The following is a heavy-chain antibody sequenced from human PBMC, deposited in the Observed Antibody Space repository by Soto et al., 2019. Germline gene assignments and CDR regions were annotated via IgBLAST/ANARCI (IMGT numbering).Heavy chain of an antibody. CDR2: IRSKANNYAT. Sequence: GGSLRLSCAASGFTFSGSSMHWVRQASGKGLEWVGRIRSKANNYATAYGASVEGRFTISRDDSKNTAYLQMNSLKTEDTAVYYCSRQASDFWSGKPQYYMDVWGKGTTVTVSS. V-gene: IGHV3-73*01. CDR1: GFTFSGSS. J-gene: IGHJ6*03. D-gene: IGHD3-3*01. CDR3: SRQASDFWSGKPQYYMDV.